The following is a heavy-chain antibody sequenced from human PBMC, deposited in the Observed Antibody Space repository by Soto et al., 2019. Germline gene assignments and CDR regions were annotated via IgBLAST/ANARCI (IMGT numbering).Heavy chain of an antibody. D-gene: IGHD2-2*01. CDR3: AAHYCSSTSCQKRFTYYYGMDV. CDR2: ISGSGGST. J-gene: IGHJ6*02. CDR1: GFTFSSYA. V-gene: IGHV3-23*01. Sequence: EVQLLESGGGLVQPGGSLRLSCAASGFTFSSYAMSWVRQAPGKGLEWVSAISGSGGSTYYADSVKGRFTISRDNSKNTLYLQMNSLRAEDTAVYYCAAHYCSSTSCQKRFTYYYGMDVWGLGTTVTVSS.